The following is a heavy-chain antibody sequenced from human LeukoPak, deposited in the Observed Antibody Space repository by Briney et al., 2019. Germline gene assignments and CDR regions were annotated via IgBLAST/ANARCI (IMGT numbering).Heavy chain of an antibody. CDR3: ARECSASNSDYYPLGY. J-gene: IGHJ4*02. V-gene: IGHV3-66*01. CDR2: NYSGGST. CDR1: LFTISSKY. Sequence: QPGGSLRLSCAASLFTISSKYMRWGRQAPVKVLELVSVNYSGGSTYYADSVKGRFTISRDNSKNTVYLQMNSLRAEDTAVYYCARECSASNSDYYPLGYWGQGTLVTVSS. D-gene: IGHD3-22*01.